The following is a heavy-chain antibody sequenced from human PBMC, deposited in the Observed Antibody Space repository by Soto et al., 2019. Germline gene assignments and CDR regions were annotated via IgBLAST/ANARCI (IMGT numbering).Heavy chain of an antibody. CDR2: IYHSGST. Sequence: SETLSLTCAVSGGSIGSSNWWSWVRQPPGKGLEWIGEIYHSGSTNYNPSLKSRVTISVDKSKNQFSLKLSSVTAADTAVYYCARDQGGFGEFYYYYGMDVWGQGTTVTVSS. V-gene: IGHV4-4*02. D-gene: IGHD3-10*01. CDR1: GGSIGSSNW. J-gene: IGHJ6*02. CDR3: ARDQGGFGEFYYYYGMDV.